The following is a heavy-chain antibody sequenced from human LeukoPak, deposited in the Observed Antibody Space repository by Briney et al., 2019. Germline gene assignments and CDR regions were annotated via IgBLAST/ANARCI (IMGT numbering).Heavy chain of an antibody. V-gene: IGHV3-23*01. CDR2: ISGSGGST. D-gene: IGHD3-9*01. J-gene: IGHJ4*02. CDR3: AKDPRYYDILTGYSDY. CDR1: GFTFSSYA. Sequence: PGGSLRLPCAASGFTFSSYAMSWVRQAPGKGLEWVSAISGSGGSTYYADSVKGRFTISRDNSKNTLYLQMSSLRAEDTAVYYCAKDPRYYDILTGYSDYWGQGTLVTVSS.